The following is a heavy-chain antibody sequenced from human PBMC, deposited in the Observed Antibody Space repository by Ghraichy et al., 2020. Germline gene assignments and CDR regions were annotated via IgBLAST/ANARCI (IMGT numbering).Heavy chain of an antibody. CDR3: ASAVLGYYFDY. V-gene: IGHV4-34*01. Sequence: GSLRLSCAVYGGSFSGYYWSWIRQPPGKGLEWIGEINHSGSTNYNPSLKSRVTISVDTSKNQFSLKLSSVTAADTAVYYCASAVLGYYFDYWGQGTLVTVSS. CDR2: INHSGST. CDR1: GGSFSGYY. D-gene: IGHD3-22*01. J-gene: IGHJ4*02.